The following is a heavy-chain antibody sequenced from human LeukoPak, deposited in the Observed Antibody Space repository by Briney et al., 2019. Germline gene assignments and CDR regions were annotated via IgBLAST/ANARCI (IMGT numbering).Heavy chain of an antibody. V-gene: IGHV4-59*01. CDR2: IYYSGST. D-gene: IGHD5-18*01. CDR3: ARGGLRGYSYGQRFDY. CDR1: GESISSYY. Sequence: SETLSLTCNVSGESISSYYWGWIRQPPGKGLDWIGYIYYSGSTNYNPSLKSRVTISVDTSKNQFSLKLSSVAAADTAVYYCARGGLRGYSYGQRFDYWGQGILVTVSS. J-gene: IGHJ4*02.